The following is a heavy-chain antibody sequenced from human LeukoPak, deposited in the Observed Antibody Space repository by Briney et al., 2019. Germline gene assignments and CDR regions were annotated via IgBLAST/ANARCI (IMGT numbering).Heavy chain of an antibody. CDR2: ISINRGNT. J-gene: IGHJ4*02. V-gene: IGHV1-18*01. CDR3: ARDHLYDFWSGYWPKTSSYYFDY. CDR1: GYTSTNYG. Sequence: ASVKVSCKASGYTSTNYGISWVRQAPGQGLEWMGWISINRGNTNYAQKFQGRVSMTTDTSTSTAYMELRGLRSDDTAMYYCARDHLYDFWSGYWPKTSSYYFDYWGQGTLVTVSS. D-gene: IGHD3-3*01.